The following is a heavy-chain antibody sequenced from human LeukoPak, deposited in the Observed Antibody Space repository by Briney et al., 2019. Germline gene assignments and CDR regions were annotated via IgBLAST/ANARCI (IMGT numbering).Heavy chain of an antibody. D-gene: IGHD2-21*01. J-gene: IGHJ3*02. CDR3: ARVGENDAFDI. V-gene: IGHV3-64*01. Sequence: PGGSLRLSCAASGFTFGKYSMHWVRQAPGKRLEYVSAIANDGGESRTYYANSVNGRFTISRDNSKNMLYLQMGSLRAEDMAVYHCARVGENDAFDIWGQGTMVTVSS. CDR2: IANDGGESRT. CDR1: GFTFGKYS.